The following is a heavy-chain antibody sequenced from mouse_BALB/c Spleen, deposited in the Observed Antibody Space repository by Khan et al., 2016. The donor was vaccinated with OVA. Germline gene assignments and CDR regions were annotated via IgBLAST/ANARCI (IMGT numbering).Heavy chain of an antibody. CDR3: ARKNYYGYALDY. Sequence: EVQLQESGPGLVKPSQSLSLTCTVTGYSITSDYAWDWIRQFPGNKLDWMGYISYSGSTSYNPSLKSRISITRDTSKNQFFLQLNSVTTEDTATYYCARKNYYGYALDYWGQGTSVTVSS. CDR1: GYSITSDYA. D-gene: IGHD1-1*01. CDR2: ISYSGST. V-gene: IGHV3-2*02. J-gene: IGHJ4*01.